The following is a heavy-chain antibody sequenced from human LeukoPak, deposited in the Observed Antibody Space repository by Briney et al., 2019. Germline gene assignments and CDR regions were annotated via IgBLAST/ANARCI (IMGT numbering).Heavy chain of an antibody. CDR1: GYSFTSYG. D-gene: IGHD6-19*01. Sequence: GASVKVSCKASGYSFTSYGIAWLRHAPGQGLEYVGWIGTYTGNTNYGQKFKGRVTMTTDTSTSTAYMELRSLRSDDTAVYYCASPGGAVAFDAFDIWGQGTMVTVSS. V-gene: IGHV1-18*01. CDR2: IGTYTGNT. J-gene: IGHJ3*02. CDR3: ASPGGAVAFDAFDI.